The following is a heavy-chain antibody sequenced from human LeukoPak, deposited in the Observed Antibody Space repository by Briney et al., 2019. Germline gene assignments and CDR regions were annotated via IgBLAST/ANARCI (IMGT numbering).Heavy chain of an antibody. CDR1: GFTFSTYA. Sequence: GGSLRLSCAASGFTFSTYAVNWVRQAPGKGLEWVSTISGSGDSTYYADSVKGRFTISRDNAKNSLYLQMNSLRAEDTAVYYCARGGRSAGTTVHDYWGQGTLVTVSS. D-gene: IGHD1-7*01. J-gene: IGHJ4*02. CDR3: ARGGRSAGTTVHDY. CDR2: ISGSGDST. V-gene: IGHV3-23*01.